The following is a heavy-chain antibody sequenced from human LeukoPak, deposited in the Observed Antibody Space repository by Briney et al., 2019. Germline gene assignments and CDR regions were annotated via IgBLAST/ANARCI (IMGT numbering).Heavy chain of an antibody. Sequence: SETLSLTCAVYGYSLTNHYWIWIRQPPGKGLEWIGEIMHTGSTNYNPSLKSRVTISVDRSKNQFSLKLSSVTAADTAVYYCARVLRDSYGNDDYFDYWGQGTLVTVSS. J-gene: IGHJ4*02. CDR3: ARVLRDSYGNDDYFDY. CDR2: IMHTGST. V-gene: IGHV4-34*12. CDR1: GYSLTNHY. D-gene: IGHD5-18*01.